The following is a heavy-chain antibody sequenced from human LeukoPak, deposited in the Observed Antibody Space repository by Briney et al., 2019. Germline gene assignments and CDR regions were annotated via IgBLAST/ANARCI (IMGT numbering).Heavy chain of an antibody. D-gene: IGHD2-2*01. J-gene: IGHJ4*02. CDR3: ARDVGYCSSTSCYEEEGYFDY. Sequence: GASVKVSCKASGYIFTNYYMHWVRQAPGEGLEWMGIINPTGGSTSYAQKFQGRVTMTRDTSTSTVYMELSSLRSEDTAVYYCARDVGYCSSTSCYEEEGYFDYWGQGTLVTVSS. CDR1: GYIFTNYY. V-gene: IGHV1-46*01. CDR2: INPTGGST.